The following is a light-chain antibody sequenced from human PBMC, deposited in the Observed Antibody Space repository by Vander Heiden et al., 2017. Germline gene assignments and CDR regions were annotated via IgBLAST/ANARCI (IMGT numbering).Light chain of an antibody. J-gene: IGLJ3*02. CDR1: SSNIGNNY. V-gene: IGLV1-51*01. CDR3: STWDTSLSAVV. Sequence: QPALTQPPSVSAAPGQTVTIACSGSSSNIGNNYVSWYQQYQGTTPKLLISDNNKRPSGTPDRFSGSKSGTSATLGITGLQTGDEADYYCSTWDTSLSAVVFGGGTKVNVL. CDR2: DNN.